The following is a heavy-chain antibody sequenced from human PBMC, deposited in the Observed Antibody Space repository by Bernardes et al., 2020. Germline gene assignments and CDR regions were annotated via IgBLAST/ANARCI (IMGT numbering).Heavy chain of an antibody. V-gene: IGHV3-30-3*01. D-gene: IGHD3-3*01. CDR1: GFTFSRYA. J-gene: IGHJ5*02. CDR2: ISYDGSNK. CDR3: ARDYDQFGVLNWFDP. Sequence: GGYLSPSCAAAGFTFSRYAMHWVRPAPGKGLEWVAVISYDGSNKYYADSVKGRFTISRDNSKNTLYLQMNSLRAEDTAVYYCARDYDQFGVLNWFDPWGQGTLVTVSS.